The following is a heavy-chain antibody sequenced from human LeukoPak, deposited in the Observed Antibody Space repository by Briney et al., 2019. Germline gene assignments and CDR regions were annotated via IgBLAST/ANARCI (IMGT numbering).Heavy chain of an antibody. Sequence: GGSLRLSCAASGFTFSSYAMHWVRQAPGKGLEYVSAISSNGGITYYANSVEGRFTISRDNSKNTLYLQMGSLRAKDMAVYYCARDQLVLSYYYGMDVWGQGTTVTVSS. CDR1: GFTFSSYA. J-gene: IGHJ6*02. CDR2: ISSNGGIT. CDR3: ARDQLVLSYYYGMDV. V-gene: IGHV3-64*01. D-gene: IGHD6-13*01.